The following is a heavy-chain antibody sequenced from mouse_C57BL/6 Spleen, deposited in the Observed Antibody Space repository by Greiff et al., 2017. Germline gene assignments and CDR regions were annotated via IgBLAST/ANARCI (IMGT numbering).Heavy chain of an antibody. CDR3: ARENFGSPWYFDV. J-gene: IGHJ1*03. CDR1: GYTFTSYW. D-gene: IGHD1-1*01. V-gene: IGHV1-55*01. Sequence: QVQLQQPGPELVKPGASVKMSCKASGYTFTSYWITWVKQSPGQGLEWIGDIYPGSGSTNYNEKFKSKATLTVDTSSSTAYMQLSSLTSEDSAVYYCARENFGSPWYFDVWGTGTTVTVSS. CDR2: IYPGSGST.